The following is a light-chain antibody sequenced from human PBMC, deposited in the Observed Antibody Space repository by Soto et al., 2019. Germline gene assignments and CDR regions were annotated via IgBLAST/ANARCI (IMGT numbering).Light chain of an antibody. Sequence: DIQMTQSPTSLSASVGDRVTITCRASQGIRNYVAWYQQIPGKAPKLLIYAASTLQSGVPSRHSGGGSGTAFALSINGLQAQDVATYSCQQYSSVPLFGPGTKVDIK. CDR3: QQYSSVPL. CDR2: AAS. CDR1: QGIRNY. J-gene: IGKJ3*01. V-gene: IGKV1-27*01.